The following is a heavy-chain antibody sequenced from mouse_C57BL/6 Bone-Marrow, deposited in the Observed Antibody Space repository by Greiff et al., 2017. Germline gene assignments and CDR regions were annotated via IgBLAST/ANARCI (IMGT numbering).Heavy chain of an antibody. CDR2: ISSGGSYT. J-gene: IGHJ1*03. Sequence: DVQLQESGGDLVKPGGSLKLSCAASGFTFSSYGMSWVRQTPDKRLEWVATISSGGSYTYYPDSVKGRFTISRDNAKNTLYLQMSSLKSEDTAMYYCARQGGYFDVWGTGTTVTVSS. CDR1: GFTFSSYG. V-gene: IGHV5-6*01. CDR3: ARQGGYFDV.